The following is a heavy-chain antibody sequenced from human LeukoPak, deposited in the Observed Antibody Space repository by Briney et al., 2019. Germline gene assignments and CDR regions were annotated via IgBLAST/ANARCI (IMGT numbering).Heavy chain of an antibody. Sequence: GGSLRLSCAASGLTFSIHWMNWVRQAPGKGLECVANINQDGSDKYYVDSVKGRFTISRDNAKNSLYLQMNSLRAEDTAVYYCAREGYYGSGLYYYYYMDVWGKGTTVTVSS. V-gene: IGHV3-7*01. J-gene: IGHJ6*03. D-gene: IGHD3-10*01. CDR2: INQDGSDK. CDR3: AREGYYGSGLYYYYYMDV. CDR1: GLTFSIHW.